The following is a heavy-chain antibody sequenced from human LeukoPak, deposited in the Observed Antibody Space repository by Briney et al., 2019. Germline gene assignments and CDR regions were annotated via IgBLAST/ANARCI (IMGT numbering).Heavy chain of an antibody. Sequence: GGSLRLSCAVSGFTFSNYGMHWVRQAPGKGLEWVAVISYDGSNKYYADSVKGRFTISRENSKNTLSLQMNSLRTEDMAVYYCARDLYDSGGYSSPIDYWGQGTLVTVSS. CDR2: ISYDGSNK. J-gene: IGHJ4*02. CDR3: ARDLYDSGGYSSPIDY. V-gene: IGHV3-30*03. D-gene: IGHD3-22*01. CDR1: GFTFSNYG.